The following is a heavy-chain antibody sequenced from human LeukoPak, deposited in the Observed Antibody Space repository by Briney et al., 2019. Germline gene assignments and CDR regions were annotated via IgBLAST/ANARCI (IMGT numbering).Heavy chain of an antibody. CDR1: GFTFSSYG. CDR2: IWYDGSNK. J-gene: IGHJ6*02. V-gene: IGHV3-33*06. CDR3: AKALSPDYGGNSGYYYYYGMDV. D-gene: IGHD4-23*01. Sequence: GGSLRLSCAASGFTFSSYGMHWVRQAPGKGLEWVAVIWYDGSNKYYADSVKGRFTISRDNSKNTLYLQMNSLRAEDTAVYYCAKALSPDYGGNSGYYYYYGMDVWGQGTTVTVSS.